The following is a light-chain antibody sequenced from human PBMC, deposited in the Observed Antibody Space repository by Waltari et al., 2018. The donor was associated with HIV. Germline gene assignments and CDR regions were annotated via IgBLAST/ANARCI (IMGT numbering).Light chain of an antibody. CDR1: NSNIGAGYD. CDR3: QSYDSSLSGLWV. J-gene: IGLJ3*02. CDR2: ADT. Sequence: SVLTQPPSVSGAPGQWVSISCTGNNSNIGAGYDVHWYRHSPGTAPKLVIYADTIGPSGVPDRFSGSRSGNSVTLDIAGLRAEDEADYFCQSYDSSLSGLWVFGAGTKLTVL. V-gene: IGLV1-40*01.